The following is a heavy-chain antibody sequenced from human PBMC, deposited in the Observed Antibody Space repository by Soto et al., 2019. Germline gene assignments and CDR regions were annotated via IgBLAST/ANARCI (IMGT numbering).Heavy chain of an antibody. D-gene: IGHD5-18*01. J-gene: IGHJ3*02. Sequence: GGSLRLSCAASGFTFDDYAMHWVRQAPGKGLEWVSGISWNSGSIGYADSVKGRFTISRDNAKNSLYLQMNSLSAEDTALYYCAKAYSYSMAGDAFDIWGKGTMVTVSS. CDR1: GFTFDDYA. CDR2: ISWNSGSI. CDR3: AKAYSYSMAGDAFDI. V-gene: IGHV3-9*01.